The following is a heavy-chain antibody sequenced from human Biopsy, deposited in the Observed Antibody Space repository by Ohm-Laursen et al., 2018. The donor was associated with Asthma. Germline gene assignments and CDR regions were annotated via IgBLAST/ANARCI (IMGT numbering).Heavy chain of an antibody. D-gene: IGHD4-17*01. Sequence: ASVKVSCKISGYTLTDLSTHWVRQAPGQGLEWMGGHDPEEGGTVNAQRFQGRVTMTEDTSTDTAYMELSSLSSDDTAVYYCASDFPKDYVRYNFQFWGQGTLVTVSS. CDR1: GYTLTDLS. J-gene: IGHJ4*02. CDR2: HDPEEGGT. CDR3: ASDFPKDYVRYNFQF. V-gene: IGHV1-24*01.